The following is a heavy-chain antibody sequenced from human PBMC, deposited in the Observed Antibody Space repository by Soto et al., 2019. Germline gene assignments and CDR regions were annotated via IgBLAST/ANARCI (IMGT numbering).Heavy chain of an antibody. D-gene: IGHD3-3*01. J-gene: IGHJ6*02. Sequence: GGSLRLSCAASGFTFSSYGMHWVRQAPGKGLEWVAAISYDGSNKYYADSVKGRFTISRDNSKNTLYLQMNSLRAEDTAVYYCAKDLTYYDFWSGYYPSGFDYYGMDVWGQGTTVTVSS. CDR1: GFTFSSYG. CDR3: AKDLTYYDFWSGYYPSGFDYYGMDV. V-gene: IGHV3-30*18. CDR2: ISYDGSNK.